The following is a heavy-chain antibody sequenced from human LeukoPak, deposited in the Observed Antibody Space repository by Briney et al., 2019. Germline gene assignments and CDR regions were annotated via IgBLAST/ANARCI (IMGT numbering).Heavy chain of an antibody. CDR1: GFPFSRYA. Sequence: GGSLRLSCAASGFPFSRYAMSWVRQAPGKGLEGVSAICGSGDRTFYADSVKGRFTISRDNSKDTLYVQMSSLRDEDTAVYYSAKSYRPHDSRHHCYNNCDVWGQGTMVTVSS. J-gene: IGHJ3*01. V-gene: IGHV3-23*01. CDR2: ICGSGDRT. CDR3: AKSYRPHDSRHHCYNNCDV. D-gene: IGHD3-22*01.